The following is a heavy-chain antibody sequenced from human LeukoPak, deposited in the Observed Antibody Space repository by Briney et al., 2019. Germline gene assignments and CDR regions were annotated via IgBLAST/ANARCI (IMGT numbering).Heavy chain of an antibody. CDR3: AREKEIVTVTPYYYYGMDV. CDR2: ISGYNGNT. D-gene: IGHD4-17*01. Sequence: ASVKVSCKASGYTFISYSISWVRQAPGQGLEWMGWISGYNGNTNYAQKLQGRVTMTTDTSTSTAYMELRSLRSDDTAVYYCAREKEIVTVTPYYYYGMDVWGQGTTVTVSS. CDR1: GYTFISYS. V-gene: IGHV1-18*01. J-gene: IGHJ6*02.